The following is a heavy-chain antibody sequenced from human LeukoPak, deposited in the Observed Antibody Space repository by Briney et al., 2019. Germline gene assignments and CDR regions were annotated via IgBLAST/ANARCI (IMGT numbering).Heavy chain of an antibody. J-gene: IGHJ6*02. V-gene: IGHV4-39*07. D-gene: IGHD1-26*01. CDR3: ARDRSGSYSRYYYYGMDV. CDR2: IYYGGST. CDR1: GGSISSNTYY. Sequence: PSETLSLTCTVSGGSISSNTYYWDWIRQPPGKGLECIGSIYYGGSTYYNPSLKSRVTISVATSKNQFSLRLSSVTAADTAVYYCARDRSGSYSRYYYYGMDVWGQGTTVTVSS.